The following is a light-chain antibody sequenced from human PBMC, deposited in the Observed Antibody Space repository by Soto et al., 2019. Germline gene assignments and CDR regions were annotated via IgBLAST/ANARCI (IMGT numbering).Light chain of an antibody. V-gene: IGKV3-15*01. CDR2: YAS. CDR3: QQYNNWLS. CDR1: QSIRSN. J-gene: IGKJ1*01. Sequence: EVVMTLSPATLSVSPGERAILSCRASQSIRSNLAWYQQKPGQAPRLLIYYASSRATGIPARFSVTGSGTEFTLTISSLQSEDFAVYYCQQYNNWLSFGQGTKVDIK.